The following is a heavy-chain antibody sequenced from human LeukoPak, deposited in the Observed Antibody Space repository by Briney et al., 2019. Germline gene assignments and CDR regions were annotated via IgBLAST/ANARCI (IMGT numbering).Heavy chain of an antibody. D-gene: IGHD5-18*01. CDR2: IYTTGMT. J-gene: IGHJ4*02. CDR1: TASINSYY. V-gene: IGHV4-4*07. CDR3: VRHGYTASHFFLDY. Sequence: SETLSLTCTVSTASINSYYWGWVRQPAGRGLEWIGRIYTTGMTQYDPSLQSRVTMSVDTSQKQFSLNLRSVTAADTAIYFCVRHGYTASHFFLDYWSQRVLVTVSS.